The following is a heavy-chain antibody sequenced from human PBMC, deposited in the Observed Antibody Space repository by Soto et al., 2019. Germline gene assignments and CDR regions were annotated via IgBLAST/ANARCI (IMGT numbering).Heavy chain of an antibody. CDR3: ANLAKNYYHYMDV. J-gene: IGHJ6*03. CDR1: GFSFSDYY. D-gene: IGHD1-26*01. CDR2: ISTGGSST. V-gene: IGHV3-11*01. Sequence: QVQLVESGGGLVKPGGSLRLSCAASGFSFSDYYMSWIRQAPGKGLEWVSLISTGGSSTDYADSVKGRFTISRDNAKNSLSLQMNSLRAEDTAVHYCANLAKNYYHYMDVWGKGTTVTVSS.